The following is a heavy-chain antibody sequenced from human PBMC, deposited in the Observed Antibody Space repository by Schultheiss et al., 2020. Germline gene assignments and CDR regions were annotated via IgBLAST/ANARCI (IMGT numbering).Heavy chain of an antibody. V-gene: IGHV3-7*01. D-gene: IGHD3-22*01. J-gene: IGHJ4*02. CDR3: ARVADYYDSSGYLLDY. CDR1: GFTFSSYW. CDR2: IKQDGSEK. Sequence: GESLKISCAASGFTFSSYWMNWVRQAPGKGLEWVANIKQDGSEKYYVDSVKGRFTISRDNAKNSLYLQMNSLRDDDTAVYFCARVADYYDSSGYLLDYWGQGTLVTVSS.